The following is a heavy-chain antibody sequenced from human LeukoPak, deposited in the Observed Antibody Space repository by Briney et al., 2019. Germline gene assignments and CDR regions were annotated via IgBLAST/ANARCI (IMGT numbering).Heavy chain of an antibody. V-gene: IGHV4-39*02. Sequence: SETLSLTCTVSNGSMTSDSYYWAWVRQPPGKGLEWIGTIFYSGKTYYSASPKSRVTVSLDTSKKNFSLRLSSVTAADTAVYYCARLWIVATWFDAWGQGALVTVSS. D-gene: IGHD2-2*03. CDR2: IFYSGKT. CDR3: ARLWIVATWFDA. CDR1: NGSMTSDSYY. J-gene: IGHJ5*02.